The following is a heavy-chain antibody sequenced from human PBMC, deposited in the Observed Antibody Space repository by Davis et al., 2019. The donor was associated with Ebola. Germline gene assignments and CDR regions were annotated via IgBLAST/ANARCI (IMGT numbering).Heavy chain of an antibody. CDR1: GGSISSSSHF. Sequence: SETLSLTCTVSGGSISSSSHFWSWIRQPPRKGLEWIGYIYYTGATNYSPSLKGRVTISVDTSKNQFSLKLNSVTAADTAVYYCAALGFCSSASCPFDPWGQGTLVTVSS. CDR2: IYYTGAT. V-gene: IGHV4-61*01. CDR3: AALGFCSSASCPFDP. D-gene: IGHD2-2*01. J-gene: IGHJ5*02.